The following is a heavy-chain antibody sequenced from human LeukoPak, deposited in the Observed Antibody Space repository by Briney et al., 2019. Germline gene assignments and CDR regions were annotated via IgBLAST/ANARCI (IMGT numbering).Heavy chain of an antibody. CDR2: IYPGDSDT. J-gene: IGHJ4*02. Sequence: GESLKISCKGSGYSFTSYWIGWVRQMPGKGLEWMGIIYPGDSDTRYSPSFQGQVTISADKSISTAYLQWSSLRSEDTAVYYCARGLSGYASSLGYWGQGTLVTVSA. CDR3: ARGLSGYASSLGY. V-gene: IGHV5-51*01. CDR1: GYSFTSYW. D-gene: IGHD6-6*01.